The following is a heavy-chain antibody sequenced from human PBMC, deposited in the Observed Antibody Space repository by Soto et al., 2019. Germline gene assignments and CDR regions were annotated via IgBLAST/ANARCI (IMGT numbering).Heavy chain of an antibody. Sequence: LRLSCAASGFTFGAFAMAWVRQRPGNGLEWVSSLSGGGGSTYYADSVKGRFTISRDNSINRLYLQMNSLRPEDTAVYYCAHPRGYGVFDAYDIWGQGAMVTVSS. J-gene: IGHJ3*02. CDR3: AHPRGYGVFDAYDI. CDR2: LSGGGGST. D-gene: IGHD4-17*01. CDR1: GFTFGAFA. V-gene: IGHV3-23*01.